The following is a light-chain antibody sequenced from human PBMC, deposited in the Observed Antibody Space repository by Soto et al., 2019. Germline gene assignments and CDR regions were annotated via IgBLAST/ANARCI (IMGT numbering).Light chain of an antibody. J-gene: IGKJ1*01. V-gene: IGKV1-5*01. CDR1: QSISYW. CDR3: QQYNSYSKT. Sequence: DIQMTQSPSTLSASVGDRVTITCRASQSISYWLAWYQQKPGNAPKLLIYAASSLESGVPSRFSGSGSGTEFTLTISSLQPDHSESYYCQQYNSYSKTVGQGTKVDIK. CDR2: AAS.